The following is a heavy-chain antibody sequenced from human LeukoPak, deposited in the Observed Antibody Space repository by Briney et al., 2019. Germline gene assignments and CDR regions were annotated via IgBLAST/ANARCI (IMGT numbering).Heavy chain of an antibody. J-gene: IGHJ4*02. V-gene: IGHV3-21*01. D-gene: IGHD6-13*01. CDR3: ARDGVDSSSWRPIDY. Sequence: GGSLRLSCAASGFTFSDYNLDWVRQAPGKGLEWVSSISSGSSYRYYADSVKGRFTISRDNAKNSLYLQMNSLRAEDTAVYYCARDGVDSSSWRPIDYWGQGTLVTVSS. CDR2: ISSGSSYR. CDR1: GFTFSDYN.